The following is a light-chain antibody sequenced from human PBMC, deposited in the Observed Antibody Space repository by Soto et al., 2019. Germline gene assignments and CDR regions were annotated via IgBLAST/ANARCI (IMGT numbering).Light chain of an antibody. V-gene: IGKV1-9*01. CDR3: HQVNSYPYT. Sequence: IQLTQSPSSLSASVGDRVTITCRASQGISSYLAWYQQKPGQAPKLLIYAASTLQGGVPSRFSGSGSGTDFTLAISSLQPEDFATYYCHQVNSYPYTFGQGTNLEIK. J-gene: IGKJ2*01. CDR1: QGISSY. CDR2: AAS.